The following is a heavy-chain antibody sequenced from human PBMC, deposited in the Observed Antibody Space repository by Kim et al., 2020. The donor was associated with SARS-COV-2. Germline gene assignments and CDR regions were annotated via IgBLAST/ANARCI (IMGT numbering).Heavy chain of an antibody. V-gene: IGHV4-39*01. CDR3: ARLSSGWLYYYYGMDV. J-gene: IGHJ6*02. D-gene: IGHD6-19*01. CDR2: IYYSGST. CDR1: GGSISSSSYY. Sequence: SETLSLTCTVSGGSISSSSYYWGWIRQPPGKGLEWIGSIYYSGSTYYNPSLKSRVTISVDTSKNQFSLKLSSVTAADTAVYYCARLSSGWLYYYYGMDVWGQGTTVTVSS.